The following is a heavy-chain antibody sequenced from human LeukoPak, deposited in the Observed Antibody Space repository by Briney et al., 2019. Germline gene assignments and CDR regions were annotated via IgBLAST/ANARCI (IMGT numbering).Heavy chain of an antibody. CDR3: ARLFSGVTTFDY. CDR2: MKGDGSLI. CDR1: GSTFSSYA. J-gene: IGHJ4*02. D-gene: IGHD1-1*01. V-gene: IGHV3-7*01. Sequence: GGSLRLSCAASGSTFSSYAMSWVRQAPGRGLQWVASMKGDGSLIHYVDSVKGRFTISRDNARNSLYLQMNSLRAEDTAIYFCARLFSGVTTFDYWGQGALVTVST.